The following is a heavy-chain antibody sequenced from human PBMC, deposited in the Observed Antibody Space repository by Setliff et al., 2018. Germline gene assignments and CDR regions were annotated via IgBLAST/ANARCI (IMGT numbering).Heavy chain of an antibody. V-gene: IGHV1-18*01. D-gene: IGHD5-12*01. J-gene: IGHJ4*02. CDR2: MSPVYGIA. CDR3: VRGPGPSVVVAIPFDH. Sequence: VASVKVSCKTSGYAFITFGMSWVRQAPGQGLGWMGWMSPVYGIANYARKFQGRVTLTADTSTTTAYLELTSLRYDDTAVYYCVRGPGPSVVVAIPFDHWGQGSLVTVSS. CDR1: GYAFITFG.